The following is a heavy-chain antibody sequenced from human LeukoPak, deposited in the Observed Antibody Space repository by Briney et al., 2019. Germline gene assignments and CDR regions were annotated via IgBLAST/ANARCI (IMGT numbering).Heavy chain of an antibody. CDR2: IYYGGST. V-gene: IGHV4-39*01. J-gene: IGHJ3*02. CDR3: ARHPYYDGDAFDI. CDR1: GGSISSSSYY. D-gene: IGHD3-22*01. Sequence: SETLSLTCTVSGGSISSSSYYWGWIRQPPGKGLEWIGSIYYGGSTYYNPSLKSRVTISVDTSKNQFSLKLSSVTAADTAVYYCARHPYYDGDAFDIWGQGTMVTVSS.